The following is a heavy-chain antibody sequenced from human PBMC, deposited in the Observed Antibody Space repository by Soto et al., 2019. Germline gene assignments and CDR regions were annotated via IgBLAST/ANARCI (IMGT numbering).Heavy chain of an antibody. V-gene: IGHV3-66*01. J-gene: IGHJ4*02. CDR2: IYVSGTT. D-gene: IGHD2-15*01. CDR1: GFIVSNNY. Sequence: GGSLRLSCAGSGFIVSNNYMSWVRQAPGKGLEWVSVIYVSGTTHYAGSVKGRFTISRDNSKNTLYLEMNSLRAEDTAVYYCARVIVVVGAADYLDHWGPGTLVTVSS. CDR3: ARVIVVVGAADYLDH.